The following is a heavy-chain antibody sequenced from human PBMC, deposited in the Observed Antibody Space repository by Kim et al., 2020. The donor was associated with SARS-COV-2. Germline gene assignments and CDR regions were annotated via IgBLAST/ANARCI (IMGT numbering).Heavy chain of an antibody. CDR3: ARDRIAAAGTFFDY. CDR2: ISYDGSNK. CDR1: GFTFSSYA. V-gene: IGHV3-30*04. D-gene: IGHD6-13*01. J-gene: IGHJ4*02. Sequence: GGSLRLSCAASGFTFSSYAMHWVRQAPGKGLEWVAVISYDGSNKYYADSVKGRFTISRDNSKNTLYLQMNRLRAEDTAVYYCARDRIAAAGTFFDYWGQGTLVTVSS.